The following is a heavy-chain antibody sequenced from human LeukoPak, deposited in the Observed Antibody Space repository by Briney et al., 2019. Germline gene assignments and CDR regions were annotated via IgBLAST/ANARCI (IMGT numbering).Heavy chain of an antibody. D-gene: IGHD3-22*01. CDR2: IRSKTNSYAT. J-gene: IGHJ6*03. CDR1: GFTFSGSA. V-gene: IGHV3-73*01. CDR3: TRHVGYYDSSGYYDYYYYMDV. Sequence: GGSLRLSCAASGFTFSGSAMHWVRQASGKGLEWVGRIRSKTNSYATAYAASVKGRFTISRDDSKNTAYLQMNSLKTEDTAVYYCTRHVGYYDSSGYYDYYYYMDVWGKGTTVTVSS.